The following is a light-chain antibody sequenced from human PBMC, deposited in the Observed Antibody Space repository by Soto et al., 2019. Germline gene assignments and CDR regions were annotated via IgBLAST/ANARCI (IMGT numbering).Light chain of an antibody. Sequence: EIVLTQSPATLSLSPGERVTLSCRASQSVSNSLAWYQQKPGQPPRLLIYDVSNRATGIPARFSGSGSGTDFTLAITSLEPQEFAVYFCHQRYNWPRVTFGQGTQLEI. CDR2: DVS. J-gene: IGKJ5*01. CDR3: HQRYNWPRVT. CDR1: QSVSNS. V-gene: IGKV3-11*01.